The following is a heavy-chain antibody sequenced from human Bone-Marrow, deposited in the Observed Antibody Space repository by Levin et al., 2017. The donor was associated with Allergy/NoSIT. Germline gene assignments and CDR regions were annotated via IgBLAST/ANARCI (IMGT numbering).Heavy chain of an antibody. V-gene: IGHV3-23*01. D-gene: IGHD3-3*01. CDR1: GFTFSSYA. J-gene: IGHJ3*02. CDR3: AKEQGHVDWSGYPSDSAFDI. CDR2: ISGSGGST. Sequence: QAGGSLRLSCAASGFTFSSYAMSWVRQAPGKGLEWVSAISGSGGSTYYADSVKGRFTISRDNSKNTLYLQMNSLRAEDTAVYYCAKEQGHVDWSGYPSDSAFDIWGQGTMVTVSS.